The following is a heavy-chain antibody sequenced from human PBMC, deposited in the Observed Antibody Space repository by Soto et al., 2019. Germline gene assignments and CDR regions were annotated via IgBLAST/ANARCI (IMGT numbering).Heavy chain of an antibody. Sequence: TLSLTCTVSGGSISSYYWNWIRQPPGKGLEWIGYIYYSGSTKYNPSLKSRVTISVDTSKNQFSLKLSSVTAADTAVYYCAREGAAGFDYWGQGALVTVS. CDR1: GGSISSYY. V-gene: IGHV4-59*01. CDR3: AREGAAGFDY. J-gene: IGHJ4*02. CDR2: IYYSGST. D-gene: IGHD6-13*01.